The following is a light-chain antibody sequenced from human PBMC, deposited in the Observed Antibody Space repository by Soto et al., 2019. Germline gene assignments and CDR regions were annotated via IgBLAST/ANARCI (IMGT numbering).Light chain of an antibody. CDR3: QQYDPYSYT. Sequence: DIQMTQSPSILSASVGDRVTFTCRASQSISTWLAWYQLKPGKAPKLLIYGASSLGSGVPSRFSDSGSGTEFTLTIYSLQPVDFATYYCQQYDPYSYTFGQGTKLEIK. J-gene: IGKJ2*01. V-gene: IGKV1-5*01. CDR1: QSISTW. CDR2: GAS.